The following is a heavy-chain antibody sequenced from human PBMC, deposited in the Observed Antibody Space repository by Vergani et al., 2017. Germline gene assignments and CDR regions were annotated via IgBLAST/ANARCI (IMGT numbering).Heavy chain of an antibody. CDR3: AKETSQRTYYYDSSGYVY. CDR2: IIPIFGTA. V-gene: IGHV1-69*13. Sequence: QVQLVQSGAEVKKPGSSVKVSCKASGGTFSSYAISWVRQAPGQGLEWMGRIIPIFGTANYAQKFQGRVTITADESTSTAYMELSSLRSEDTAVYYCAKETSQRTYYYDSSGYVYWGQGTLVTVSS. D-gene: IGHD3-22*01. J-gene: IGHJ4*02. CDR1: GGTFSSYA.